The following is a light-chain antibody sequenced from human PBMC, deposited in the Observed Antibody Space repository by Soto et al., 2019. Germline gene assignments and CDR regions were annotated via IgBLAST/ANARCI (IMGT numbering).Light chain of an antibody. J-gene: IGLJ1*01. CDR1: SSDVGDYNY. CDR3: CSYAGNSYV. Sequence: QSVLTQPRSVSGSPGQSVTISCTGTSSDVGDYNYVSWYQQHPGKAPKLMIYDVTKRPSGVPDRLSGSKSGNTASLTISGLEAEDEADYYCCSYAGNSYVFGTGTKLTVL. V-gene: IGLV2-11*01. CDR2: DVT.